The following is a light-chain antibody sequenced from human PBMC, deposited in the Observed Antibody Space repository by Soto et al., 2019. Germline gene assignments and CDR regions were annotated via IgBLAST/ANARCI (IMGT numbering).Light chain of an antibody. CDR2: EVS. J-gene: IGLJ3*02. CDR1: SSDVGGYNY. V-gene: IGLV2-14*01. Sequence: QSALAQPASVSGSPGQSITISCAGTSSDVGGYNYVSWYQQHPGKDPKLTIYEVSNRPSGVSNSFSGSKSGNTASLTISGLQAEDEADYYCSSYTRSSTWVFGGGTTVTVL. CDR3: SSYTRSSTWV.